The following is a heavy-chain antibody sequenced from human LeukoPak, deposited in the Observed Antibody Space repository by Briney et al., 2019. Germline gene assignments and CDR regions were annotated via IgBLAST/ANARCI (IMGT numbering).Heavy chain of an antibody. CDR3: AKGSSRGYYYGSDV. D-gene: IGHD3-16*02. V-gene: IGHV3-9*01. CDR1: GFTFDDYA. Sequence: QSGGSLRLSCAASGFTFDDYAMHWVRHAPGKGLEWVSGISWNSGSIGYADSVKGRFTISRDNAKNSLYLQMNSLRAEDTALYYCAKGSSRGYYYGSDVWGQGTTVTVSS. CDR2: ISWNSGSI. J-gene: IGHJ6*02.